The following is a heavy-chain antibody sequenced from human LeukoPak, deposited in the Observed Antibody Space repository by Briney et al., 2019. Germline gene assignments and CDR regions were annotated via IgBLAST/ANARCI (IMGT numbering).Heavy chain of an antibody. CDR3: ARAVGSSESNWFDP. CDR2: IYTSGST. CDR1: GGSISSGSYY. D-gene: IGHD1-26*01. V-gene: IGHV4-61*02. Sequence: SQTLSLTCTVSGGSISSGSYYWSWIRQPAGKGLEWIGRIYTSGSTNYNPSLKSRVSMSVDRSKNQFSLKLSSVTAADTAVYYCARAVGSSESNWFDPWGQGALVTVSS. J-gene: IGHJ5*02.